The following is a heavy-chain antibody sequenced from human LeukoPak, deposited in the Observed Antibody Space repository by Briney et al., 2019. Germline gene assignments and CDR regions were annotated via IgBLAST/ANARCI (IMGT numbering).Heavy chain of an antibody. J-gene: IGHJ4*02. V-gene: IGHV1-2*06. CDR3: ARENRGYSYGSIDY. CDR2: INPNSGGT. CDR1: GYTFTGYY. D-gene: IGHD5-18*01. Sequence: GASVKVSCXASGYTFTGYYMHWVRQAPGQGLEWMGRINPNSGGTNYAQKFQGRVTMTRDTSISTAYMELSRLRSDDTAVYYCARENRGYSYGSIDYWGQGTLVTVSS.